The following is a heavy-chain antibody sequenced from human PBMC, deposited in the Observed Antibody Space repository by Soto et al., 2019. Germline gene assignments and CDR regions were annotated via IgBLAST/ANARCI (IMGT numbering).Heavy chain of an antibody. CDR2: INNGCETI. V-gene: IGHV3-11*01. D-gene: IGHD3-3*01. CDR3: ARGDSIFGVVMGGTWFDP. J-gene: IGHJ5*02. CDR1: GFTFSDYY. Sequence: PGGSLRLSCAASGFTFSDYYMSWVRQAPGKGLEWVSYINNGCETIYYVASVKGRFTMSRDNAKNSVYLQMNSLRAEDTAVDYCARGDSIFGVVMGGTWFDPWRRGPLVPVCS.